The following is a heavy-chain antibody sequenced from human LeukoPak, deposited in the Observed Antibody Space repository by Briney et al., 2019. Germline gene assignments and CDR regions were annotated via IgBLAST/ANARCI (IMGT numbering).Heavy chain of an antibody. CDR1: GGSFSGYY. CDR3: ARVVLYYDSRGGFDY. V-gene: IGHV4-34*01. J-gene: IGHJ4*02. D-gene: IGHD3-22*01. CDR2: INHSGST. Sequence: SETLSLTCAVYGGSFSGYYWSWIRQPPGKGLEWIGEINHSGSTNYNPSLKSRVTISVDTSKNQFSLKLSSVTAADTAVYYCARVVLYYDSRGGFDYWGQGTLVTVSS.